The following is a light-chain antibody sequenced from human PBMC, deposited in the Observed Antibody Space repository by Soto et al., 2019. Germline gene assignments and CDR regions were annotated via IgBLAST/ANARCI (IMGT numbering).Light chain of an antibody. CDR3: QQYGSSPRT. J-gene: IGKJ1*01. V-gene: IGKV1-12*01. Sequence: DIQMTQSPSSLSASVGDKVTITCRASQDVSIWLAWFQQKPGEAPKLLIYGASSLQSGVPSRFSGTGSGTDFTLTISRLEPEDFAVYYCQQYGSSPRTFSQGTKVEIK. CDR1: QDVSIW. CDR2: GAS.